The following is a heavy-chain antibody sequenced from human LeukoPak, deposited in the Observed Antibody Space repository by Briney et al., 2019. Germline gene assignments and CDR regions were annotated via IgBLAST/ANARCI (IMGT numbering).Heavy chain of an antibody. Sequence: SETLSLTCTVSGGSISSYYWNWIRQPPGKGLEWIGYIYYSGSTNYNPSLKSRVTISVDTSKNQFSLKLSSVTAAGTAVYYCARRNYDSSGYFYFDYWGQGTLVTVSS. CDR3: ARRNYDSSGYFYFDY. D-gene: IGHD3-22*01. CDR2: IYYSGST. V-gene: IGHV4-59*01. CDR1: GGSISSYY. J-gene: IGHJ4*02.